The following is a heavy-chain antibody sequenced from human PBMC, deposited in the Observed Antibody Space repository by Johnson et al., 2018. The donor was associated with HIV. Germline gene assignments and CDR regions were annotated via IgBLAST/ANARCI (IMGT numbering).Heavy chain of an antibody. CDR2: IRYDGSNK. CDR3: ARDRVYSGSYYSGAFDV. V-gene: IGHV3-7*03. J-gene: IGHJ3*01. D-gene: IGHD1-26*01. Sequence: VQLVESGGGVVRPGGSLRLSCAASGFTFSSYWMSWVRQAPGKGLEWVAFIRYDGSNKYYVDSLKGRFTISRDNVKKSLFLQMNGLRADDTAVYYCARDRVYSGSYYSGAFDVWGQGAMVTVSS. CDR1: GFTFSSYW.